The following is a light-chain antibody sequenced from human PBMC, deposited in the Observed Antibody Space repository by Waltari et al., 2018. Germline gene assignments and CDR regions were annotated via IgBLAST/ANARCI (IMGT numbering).Light chain of an antibody. Sequence: EIVLTQSPATLSLSPGERATLSCRASQSVSIYLAWYQQKPGQAPRLLIYDASNRATGIPARFSGSGSGTDFTLTISSLEPEDFAVYYCQQYNLWPWTFDQGTKVDIK. V-gene: IGKV3-11*01. CDR1: QSVSIY. CDR2: DAS. CDR3: QQYNLWPWT. J-gene: IGKJ1*01.